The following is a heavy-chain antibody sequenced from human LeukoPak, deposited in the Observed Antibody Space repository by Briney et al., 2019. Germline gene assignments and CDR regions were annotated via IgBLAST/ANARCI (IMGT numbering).Heavy chain of an antibody. Sequence: SETLSLTCTVSAGSINSGGYFWTWVRQHPGEGLEWIGYIWNSGYSYYNPSLSSRVIISAASSKSTFSLKLSSVTAADTAVYYCARYHCGSTYCPGVDFYGQGTLVTVSS. V-gene: IGHV4-31*03. J-gene: IGHJ4*02. CDR3: ARYHCGSTYCPGVDF. CDR1: AGSINSGGYF. D-gene: IGHD2-2*01. CDR2: IWNSGYS.